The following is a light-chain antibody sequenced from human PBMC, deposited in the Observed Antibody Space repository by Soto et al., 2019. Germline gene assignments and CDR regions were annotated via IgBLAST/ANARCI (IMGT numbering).Light chain of an antibody. V-gene: IGKV3-20*01. CDR2: GAS. CDR1: QSVSNNY. CDR3: QQYGSSPIT. Sequence: EIVFSHSPATLSLSPGERATLSCRASQSVSNNYLAWYQQKPGQAPRLLIYGASNRATGIPDRFSGSGSGTDFTLTISRLEPEDFAVYYCQQYGSSPITFGLGTRLEIK. J-gene: IGKJ5*01.